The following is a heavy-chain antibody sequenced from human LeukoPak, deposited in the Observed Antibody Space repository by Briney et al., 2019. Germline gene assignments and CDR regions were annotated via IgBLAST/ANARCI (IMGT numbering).Heavy chain of an antibody. CDR2: IYYSGSA. CDR1: GGSISSYY. V-gene: IGHV4-59*01. Sequence: SETLSLTCTVSGGSISSYYWSWIRQPPGKGLEWIGYIYYSGSANYNPSLKSRVTISVDTSKNQFSLKLSSVTAADTAVYYCASSFVGAPFDYWGQGTLVTVSS. CDR3: ASSFVGAPFDY. D-gene: IGHD1-26*01. J-gene: IGHJ4*02.